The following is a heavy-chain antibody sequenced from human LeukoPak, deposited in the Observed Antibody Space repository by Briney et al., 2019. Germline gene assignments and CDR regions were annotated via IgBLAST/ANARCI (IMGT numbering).Heavy chain of an antibody. J-gene: IGHJ4*02. CDR2: IWYDGSNK. D-gene: IGHD2-15*01. CDR3: ARDTYCSGGSCYPQYYFDY. CDR1: GFTFSSYG. V-gene: IGHV3-33*01. Sequence: PGRSLRLSCAASGFTFSSYGMHWVRQAPGKGLEWVAVIWYDGSNKYYADSVKGRFTISRDNSKNTLYLQMNSLRAEDTAVYYCARDTYCSGGSCYPQYYFDYWGQGTLVTVSS.